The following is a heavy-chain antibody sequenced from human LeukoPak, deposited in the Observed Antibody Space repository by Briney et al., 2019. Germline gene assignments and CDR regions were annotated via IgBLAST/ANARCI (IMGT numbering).Heavy chain of an antibody. CDR3: AREPRHLYCSSTSCYKHYFDY. J-gene: IGHJ4*02. Sequence: PSETLSLTCAVYGGSFSGYYWSWIRQPPGKGLEWIGEINHSGSTNYNPSLKSRVTISVDTSKNQFSLKLSSVTAADTAVYYCAREPRHLYCSSTSCYKHYFDYWGQGTLVTVSS. CDR2: INHSGST. CDR1: GGSFSGYY. D-gene: IGHD2-2*02. V-gene: IGHV4-34*01.